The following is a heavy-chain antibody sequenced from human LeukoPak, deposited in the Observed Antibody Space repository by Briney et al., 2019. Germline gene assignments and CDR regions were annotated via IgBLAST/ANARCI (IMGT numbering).Heavy chain of an antibody. D-gene: IGHD2-15*01. CDR1: GFTFSSYA. J-gene: IGHJ2*01. CDR3: ARSWGYCSGGSCPPHWYFDL. Sequence: PGRSLRLSCAASGFTFSSYAMHWVCQAPGKGLEWVAVISYDGSNKYYADSVKGRFTISRDNSENTLYLQMSSLRPEDTAVYYCARSWGYCSGGSCPPHWYFDLWGRGTLVTVSS. CDR2: ISYDGSNK. V-gene: IGHV3-30*04.